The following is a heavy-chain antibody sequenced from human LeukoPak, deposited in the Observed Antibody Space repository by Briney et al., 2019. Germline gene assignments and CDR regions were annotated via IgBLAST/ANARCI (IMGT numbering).Heavy chain of an antibody. Sequence: ASVKVSCKASGGTFSSYAISWVRQAPGQGLEWVGGIIPIFGTANYAQKFQGRVTITTDESTSTAYMELSSLRSEDTAVYYCARAGDSAARPPYYFDYWGQGTLVTVSS. V-gene: IGHV1-69*05. CDR2: IIPIFGTA. J-gene: IGHJ4*02. D-gene: IGHD6-6*01. CDR3: ARAGDSAARPPYYFDY. CDR1: GGTFSSYA.